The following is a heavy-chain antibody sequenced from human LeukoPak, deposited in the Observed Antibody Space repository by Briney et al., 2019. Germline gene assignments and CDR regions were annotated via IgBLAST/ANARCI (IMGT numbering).Heavy chain of an antibody. V-gene: IGHV3-30*02. D-gene: IGHD2-2*01. CDR1: GFTFSSYG. CDR2: IRYDGSNK. Sequence: GGSLRLSCAASGFTFSSYGMHWVRQAPGKGLEWVAFIRYDGSNKXXADSXKGRFTISRDNAKNSLYLQMNSLRAEDVALYYXXXVVPXXXXVFDYWGQGTLVTVSS. J-gene: IGHJ4*02. CDR3: XXVVPXXXXVFDY.